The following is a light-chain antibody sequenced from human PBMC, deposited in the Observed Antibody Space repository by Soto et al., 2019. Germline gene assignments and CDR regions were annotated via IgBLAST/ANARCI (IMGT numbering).Light chain of an antibody. CDR3: SSYAGTPIV. CDR2: DVT. CDR1: NSDVGGYDY. V-gene: IGLV2-8*01. Sequence: QSVLTQPPSASGSPGQSVTISCTGTNSDVGGYDYVSWYQQHPGKAPKLMIYDVTKRPSGVPDRFSGSKSANTASLTVSGLQAEDEADYYCSSYAGTPIVFGTGTKVTVL. J-gene: IGLJ1*01.